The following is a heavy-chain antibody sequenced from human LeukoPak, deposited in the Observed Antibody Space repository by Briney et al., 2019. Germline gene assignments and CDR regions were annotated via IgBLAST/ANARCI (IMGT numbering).Heavy chain of an antibody. Sequence: GGSLRLSCAASGLTFSSYGMHWVRQAPGKGLEWVAVIWYDGSNKYYADSVKGRFTISRDNSKNTLYLQMNSLRAEDTAVYYCARGLGSSGWPSYFDYWGQGTLVTVSS. V-gene: IGHV3-33*01. D-gene: IGHD6-19*01. CDR1: GLTFSSYG. CDR3: ARGLGSSGWPSYFDY. CDR2: IWYDGSNK. J-gene: IGHJ4*02.